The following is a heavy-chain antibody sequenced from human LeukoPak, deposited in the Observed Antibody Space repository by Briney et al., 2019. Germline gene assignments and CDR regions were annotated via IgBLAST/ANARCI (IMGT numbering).Heavy chain of an antibody. CDR3: ARVRVATIYYYSYGRDV. CDR1: GYTFTGYY. D-gene: IGHD5-12*01. Sequence: ASVKVSCKASGYTFTGYYIHWVRQAPGQGLEWMGWINPNSGGTNYAQKFQGRVTMTRDTSISTAYMELSRLRSDDTAVYYCARVRVATIYYYSYGRDVWGQGTTVTVSS. CDR2: INPNSGGT. J-gene: IGHJ6*02. V-gene: IGHV1-2*02.